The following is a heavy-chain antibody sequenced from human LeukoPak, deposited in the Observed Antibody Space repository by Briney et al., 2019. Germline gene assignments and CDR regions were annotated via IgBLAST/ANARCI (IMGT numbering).Heavy chain of an antibody. V-gene: IGHV4-34*01. D-gene: IGHD3-10*01. CDR3: ATSSGSGYHY. Sequence: SETLSLTCADYGGSFSGYYWSWIRQPPGKGLEWIGEINHSGSTNYNPSLKSRVTISVDTSKNQFSLKLSSVTAADTAVYYCATSSGSGYHYWGQGTLVTVSS. J-gene: IGHJ4*02. CDR2: INHSGST. CDR1: GGSFSGYY.